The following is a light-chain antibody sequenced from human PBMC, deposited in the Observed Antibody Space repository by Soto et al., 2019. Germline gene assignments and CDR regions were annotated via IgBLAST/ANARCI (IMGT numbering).Light chain of an antibody. Sequence: DIQMTQSPSTLSASVGDRVTITCRSRQSISSCLAWYQQKPGKAPKLLIYDASSLESGVLSRFSGSGSGTEFTLTISSLQPDDFATYYCQQYNSMGFGQGTKVEIK. CDR3: QQYNSMG. J-gene: IGKJ1*01. CDR2: DAS. V-gene: IGKV1-5*01. CDR1: QSISSC.